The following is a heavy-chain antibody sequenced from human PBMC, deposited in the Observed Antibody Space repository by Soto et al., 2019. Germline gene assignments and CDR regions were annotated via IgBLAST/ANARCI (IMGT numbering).Heavy chain of an antibody. Sequence: GGSLRLSCAASGFTFSSYAMSWVRQAPGKGLEWVSAISGSGGSTYYADSVKGRFTISRDNSKNTLYLQMNSLRAEDTAVYYCAKAPRYYYDSSGYFDYWGQGTLVTVSS. D-gene: IGHD3-22*01. CDR3: AKAPRYYYDSSGYFDY. J-gene: IGHJ4*02. V-gene: IGHV3-23*01. CDR1: GFTFSSYA. CDR2: ISGSGGST.